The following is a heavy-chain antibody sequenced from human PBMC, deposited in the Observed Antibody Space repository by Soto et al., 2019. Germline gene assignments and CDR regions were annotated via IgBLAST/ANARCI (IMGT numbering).Heavy chain of an antibody. CDR1: GFTFSSYW. J-gene: IGHJ6*02. CDR3: ARDMRSDIVATILGYYYYGMDV. V-gene: IGHV3-74*01. Sequence: GGSLRLSCAASGFTFSSYWMHWVRQAPGKGLVWVSRINSDGSSTSYADSVKGRFTISRDNAKNTLYLQMNSLRAEDTAVYYCARDMRSDIVATILGYYYYGMDVWGQGTTVTVSS. CDR2: INSDGSST. D-gene: IGHD5-12*01.